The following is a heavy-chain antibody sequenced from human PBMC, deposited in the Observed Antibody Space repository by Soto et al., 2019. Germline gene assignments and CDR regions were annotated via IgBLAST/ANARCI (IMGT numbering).Heavy chain of an antibody. CDR3: TREAHGGNFES. J-gene: IGHJ4*02. V-gene: IGHV1-69*12. CDR1: GGRFNTNA. CDR2: IIAIFDKA. Sequence: QVQLVQSGAEVKKPGSSVKVSCKVSGGRFNTNAISWLRQAPGQGLEWMGGIIAIFDKANYAQKVQDRVTMTADESTSTAYMELSSLRSDDTAVYLCTREAHGGNFESWGQGTLVTVSS. D-gene: IGHD2-15*01.